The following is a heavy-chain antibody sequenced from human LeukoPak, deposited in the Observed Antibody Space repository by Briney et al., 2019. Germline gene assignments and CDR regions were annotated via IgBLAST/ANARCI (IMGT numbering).Heavy chain of an antibody. Sequence: SETLSLTCTVSGGSISSGSYYWTWIRQPAGKGLEWIGRISSSGSTNYNPSLKSRVTISVDTSKNQFSLKLSSVTAADTAVYFCARGPYSYDSSGAFDIWGQGTMVTVSS. CDR1: GGSISSGSYY. CDR3: ARGPYSYDSSGAFDI. D-gene: IGHD3-22*01. J-gene: IGHJ3*02. CDR2: ISSSGST. V-gene: IGHV4-61*02.